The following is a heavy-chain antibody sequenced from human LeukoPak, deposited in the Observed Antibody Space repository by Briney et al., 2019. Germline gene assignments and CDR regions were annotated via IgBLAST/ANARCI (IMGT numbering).Heavy chain of an antibody. CDR2: INHSGST. D-gene: IGHD2-2*01. J-gene: IGHJ5*02. CDR1: GGSISSSSYY. CDR3: ARVADVVVPAGWFDP. V-gene: IGHV4-39*07. Sequence: SETLSLTCTVSGGSISSSSYYWGWIRQPPGKGLEWIGEINHSGSTNYNPSLKSRVTISVDTSKNQFSLKLSSVTAADTAVYYCARVADVVVPAGWFDPWGQGTLVTVSS.